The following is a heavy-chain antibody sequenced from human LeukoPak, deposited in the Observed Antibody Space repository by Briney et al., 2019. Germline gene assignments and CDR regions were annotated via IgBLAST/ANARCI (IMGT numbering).Heavy chain of an antibody. CDR1: GYSFTSNY. CDR3: ARGSRQGATDY. V-gene: IGHV1-46*01. D-gene: IGHD1-26*01. CDR2: IYPRDGST. Sequence: ASVKVSCKASGYSFTSNYIHWVRQAPGQGLEWMGMIYPRDGSTSYAQKFQGRVTVTRDTSTSTVHMELSRLRSDDTAVYYCARGSRQGATDYWGQGTLVTVSS. J-gene: IGHJ4*02.